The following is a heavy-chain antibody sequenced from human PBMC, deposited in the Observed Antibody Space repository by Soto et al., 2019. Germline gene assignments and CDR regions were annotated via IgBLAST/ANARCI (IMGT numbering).Heavy chain of an antibody. CDR2: INSDGSST. D-gene: IGHD3-3*01. J-gene: IGHJ5*01. Sequence: GGSLRLSCAASGFTFSSYWMHWVRQAPGKGLVWVSRINSDGSSTSYADSVKGRFTISRDNAKNTLYLQMNSLRAEDTAVYYCARDPNYDFWSGYYLVEGFWFDSWGQGTLVTVSS. CDR3: ARDPNYDFWSGYYLVEGFWFDS. CDR1: GFTFSSYW. V-gene: IGHV3-74*01.